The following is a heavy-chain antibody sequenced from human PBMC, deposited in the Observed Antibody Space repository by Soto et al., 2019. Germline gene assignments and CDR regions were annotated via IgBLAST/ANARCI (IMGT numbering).Heavy chain of an antibody. V-gene: IGHV3-23*01. CDR1: GFTFNSYA. J-gene: IGHJ4*02. D-gene: IGHD3-22*01. CDR2: ISGSGGST. CDR3: AKDPLTYYYDSSGYYG. Sequence: PGGSLRLSCAASGFTFNSYAMSWVRQAPGKGLEWVSAISGSGGSTYYADSVKGRFTISRDNSKNTLYLQMNSLRAEDTAVYYCAKDPLTYYYDSSGYYGWGQGTLVTVSS.